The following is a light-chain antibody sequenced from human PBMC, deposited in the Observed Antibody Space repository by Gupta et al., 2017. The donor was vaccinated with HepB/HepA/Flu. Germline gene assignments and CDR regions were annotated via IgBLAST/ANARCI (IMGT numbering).Light chain of an antibody. CDR3: SAWDINLSGWV. CDR1: TNNVANQG. J-gene: IGLJ3*02. V-gene: IGLV10-54*04. CDR2: RNN. Sequence: QAGLTQPPSVSKALGQTATLTCSGNTNNVANQGAAWQQQHQGHPPRLLSDRNNNRPSGISERFSASRSGNAAFLTITGLQPDDEADYYCSAWDINLSGWVFGGGTRVTVL.